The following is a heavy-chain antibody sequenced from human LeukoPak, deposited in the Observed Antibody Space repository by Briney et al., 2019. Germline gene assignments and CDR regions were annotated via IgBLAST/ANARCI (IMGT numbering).Heavy chain of an antibody. CDR2: IYHSGST. D-gene: IGHD3-10*02. CDR1: GCSISSGYY. CDR3: ERVSLFGELLPLNWFDP. V-gene: IGHV4-38-2*01. Sequence: SETLSLTCAGSGCSISSGYYWGWIRQPPGKGLEWIGSIYHSGSTYYNPPLKSRVTISVYTSKIQISLKLSSVTAADTAVYYWERVSLFGELLPLNWFDPWGQGTLVTVSS. J-gene: IGHJ5*02.